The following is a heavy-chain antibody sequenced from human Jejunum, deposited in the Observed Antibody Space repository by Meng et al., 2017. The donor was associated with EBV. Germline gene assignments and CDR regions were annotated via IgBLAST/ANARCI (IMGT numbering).Heavy chain of an antibody. Sequence: QLHLQESGSGLGKASQTLSLTCAVSGGSISTGGYSWHWIRQSPGKGLEWIGYIYHSGSAYYNPSLKSRLILSVDRSRDQFSLELISVTAADTAVYYCARGNSGFDHWGQGTMVTVSS. D-gene: IGHD6-19*01. CDR3: ARGNSGFDH. CDR1: GGSISTGGYS. J-gene: IGHJ5*02. CDR2: IYHSGSA. V-gene: IGHV4-30-2*06.